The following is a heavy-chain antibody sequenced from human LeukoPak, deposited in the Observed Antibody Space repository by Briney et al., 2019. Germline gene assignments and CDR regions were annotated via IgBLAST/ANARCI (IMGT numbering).Heavy chain of an antibody. V-gene: IGHV1-8*01. D-gene: IGHD3-9*01. CDR2: MNPNSGGT. CDR3: ARDRYDILTGYYYGMDV. CDR1: GYTFTTYD. Sequence: GASVKVSCKASGYTFTTYDINWVRQAPGQGLEWVAWMNPNSGGTVYAQKFQGRVTMTRNTSISTAYMELSSLRSEDTAVYYCARDRYDILTGYYYGMDVWGQGTTVTVSS. J-gene: IGHJ6*02.